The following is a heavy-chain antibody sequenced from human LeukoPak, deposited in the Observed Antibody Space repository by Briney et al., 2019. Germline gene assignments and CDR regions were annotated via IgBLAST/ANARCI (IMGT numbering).Heavy chain of an antibody. CDR1: GFTFSNYE. Sequence: GGSLRPSCAASGFTFSNYEMNWVRQAPGKGLEWISYISTDGTMAYYAGSVKGRFTISRDNAKNSLYLQMNSLRADDTAVYYCARETIDCGGVCYDYWGQGTLATVSS. D-gene: IGHD2-21*02. V-gene: IGHV3-48*03. CDR3: ARETIDCGGVCYDY. J-gene: IGHJ4*02. CDR2: ISTDGTMA.